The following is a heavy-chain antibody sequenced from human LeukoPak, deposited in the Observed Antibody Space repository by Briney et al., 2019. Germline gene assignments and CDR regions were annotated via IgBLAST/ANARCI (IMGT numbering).Heavy chain of an antibody. J-gene: IGHJ4*02. V-gene: IGHV3-74*01. D-gene: IGHD4-17*01. CDR3: ARELDSTTMTTPFDY. CDR1: GFTFSSYW. Sequence: GGSLRLSCAASGFTFSSYWMHWVRQAPGKGLVWVSRINSDGSSTSYADSVKGRFTISRDNAKNTLYLQMNSLRAEDTAVYYCARELDSTTMTTPFDYWGQGTLVTVSS. CDR2: INSDGSST.